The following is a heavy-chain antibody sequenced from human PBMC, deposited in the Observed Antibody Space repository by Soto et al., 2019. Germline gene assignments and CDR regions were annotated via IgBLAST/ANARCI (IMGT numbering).Heavy chain of an antibody. D-gene: IGHD1-20*01. CDR3: AREGPISGTNPFDV. Sequence: QLVESGGGVVQPGSSLRLPCAASGFTFRNHGMHWVRQAPGKGLEWVAGIWSDGTHEDYVDSVKGRFTITRDNSRNTLSLQMGSLRAEDTALYYCAREGPISGTNPFDVWGQGTMVTISS. V-gene: IGHV3-33*01. CDR1: GFTFRNHG. J-gene: IGHJ3*01. CDR2: IWSDGTHE.